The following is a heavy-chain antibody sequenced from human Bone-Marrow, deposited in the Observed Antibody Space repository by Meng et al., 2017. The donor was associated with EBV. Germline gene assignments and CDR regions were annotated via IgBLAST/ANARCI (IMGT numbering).Heavy chain of an antibody. D-gene: IGHD3-22*01. CDR2: INVGNGDT. Sequence: VQLGQSGAEVKKPGASVKVSCKASGYTFSTYAIHWVRQAPGQRLEWMGWINVGNGDTKYSQKLQGRVTITRDTSASTAYMELRSLRSEDTAVYYCARDSSGDSRNFDPWGQGTLVTVSS. CDR1: GYTFSTYA. CDR3: ARDSSGDSRNFDP. J-gene: IGHJ5*02. V-gene: IGHV1-3*01.